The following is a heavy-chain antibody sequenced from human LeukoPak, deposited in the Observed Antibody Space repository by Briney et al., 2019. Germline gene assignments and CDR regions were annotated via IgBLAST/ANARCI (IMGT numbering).Heavy chain of an antibody. D-gene: IGHD6-19*01. CDR2: IYYSGST. V-gene: IGHV4-59*01. CDR3: ARVGSGWYWFDP. J-gene: IGHJ5*02. Sequence: SETLSLTCTVSGGSISSYYWSWIRQPPGKGLEWIGYIYYSGSTNYNPSLKSRVTISVDTSKTQFSLKLSSVTAADTAVYYCARVGSGWYWFDPWGQGTLVTVSS. CDR1: GGSISSYY.